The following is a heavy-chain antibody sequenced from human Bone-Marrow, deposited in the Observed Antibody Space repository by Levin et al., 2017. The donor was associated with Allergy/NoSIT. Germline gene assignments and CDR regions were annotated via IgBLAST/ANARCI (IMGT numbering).Heavy chain of an antibody. Sequence: GESLKISCAASGFTFSSYAMSWVRQAPGKGLEWVSAISGSGGSTYYADSVKGRFTISRDNSKNTLYLQMNSLRAEDTAVYYCAKQIDSMIVVVAPFDYWGQGTLVTVSS. CDR3: AKQIDSMIVVVAPFDY. CDR2: ISGSGGST. J-gene: IGHJ4*02. V-gene: IGHV3-23*01. CDR1: GFTFSSYA. D-gene: IGHD3-22*01.